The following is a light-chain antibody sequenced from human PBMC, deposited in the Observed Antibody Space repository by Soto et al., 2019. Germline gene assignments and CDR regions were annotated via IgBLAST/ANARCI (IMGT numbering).Light chain of an antibody. CDR3: AAWDDSLTGVV. CDR2: IND. Sequence: QSVRTQPPSASGTPGQRVTISCSGSSSNIGSYTVNWYQQLPGAAPKLLIYINDQRPSGVPDRFSGSKSGTSASLAISGLQSEDEADYYCAAWDDSLTGVVFGGGTKLTVL. V-gene: IGLV1-44*01. CDR1: SSNIGSYT. J-gene: IGLJ2*01.